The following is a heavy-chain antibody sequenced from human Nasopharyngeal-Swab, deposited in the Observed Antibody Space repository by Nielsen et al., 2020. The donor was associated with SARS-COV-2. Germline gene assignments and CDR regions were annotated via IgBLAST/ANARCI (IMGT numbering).Heavy chain of an antibody. Sequence: GESLKISCAASGFTFSSYAMHWVRQAPGKGLEWVAVISYDGYNKYYADSVKGRFTISRDNSKNTLYLQMDSLRAEDTAIYYCVKDYPELVGSSSIFDYWGQGIQVTVSS. CDR2: ISYDGYNK. J-gene: IGHJ4*02. V-gene: IGHV3-30-3*01. D-gene: IGHD3-10*01. CDR3: VKDYPELVGSSSIFDY. CDR1: GFTFSSYA.